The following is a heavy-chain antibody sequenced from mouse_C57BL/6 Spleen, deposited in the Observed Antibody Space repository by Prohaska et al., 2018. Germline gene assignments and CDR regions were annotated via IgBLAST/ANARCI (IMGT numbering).Heavy chain of an antibody. V-gene: IGHV2-6*01. CDR2: IWGVGST. D-gene: IGHD1-1*01. CDR3: AREGHYYGSSYWYFDV. Sequence: LVAPSQSLSITCTVSGFSLTSYGVDWVRQSPGKGLEWLGVIWGVGSTNYNSALKSRLSISKDNSKSQVFLKMNSLQTDDTAMYYCAREGHYYGSSYWYFDVWGTGTTVTVSS. J-gene: IGHJ1*03. CDR1: GFSLTSYG.